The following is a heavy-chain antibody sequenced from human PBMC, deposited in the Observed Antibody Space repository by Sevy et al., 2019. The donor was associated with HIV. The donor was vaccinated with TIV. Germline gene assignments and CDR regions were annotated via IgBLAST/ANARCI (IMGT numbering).Heavy chain of an antibody. V-gene: IGHV4-38-2*01. CDR2: IYHSGST. D-gene: IGHD3-10*01. CDR3: ARVITQEYFDY. CDR1: GYSISSGYY. Sequence: SETLSLTCAVSGYSISSGYYWGWIRQPPGKGLEWIGSIYHSGSTYYNPSLKSRVTISVDTSKNQFSLKLSSVTAADTAVYYCARVITQEYFDYWGQGTLVTVSS. J-gene: IGHJ4*02.